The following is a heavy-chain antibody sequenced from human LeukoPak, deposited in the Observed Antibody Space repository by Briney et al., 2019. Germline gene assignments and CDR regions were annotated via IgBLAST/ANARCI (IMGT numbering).Heavy chain of an antibody. CDR2: IYYSGST. CDR1: GGSISSSSYY. CDR3: ARSPKYYYGSGSSLDYMDV. D-gene: IGHD3-10*01. V-gene: IGHV4-39*01. J-gene: IGHJ6*03. Sequence: ASETLSLTCTVSGGSISSSSYYWGWIRQPPGKGLEWIVSIYYSGSTYYNPSLKSRLTISVDTSNNQFSLKLSSVTAADTAVYYCARSPKYYYGSGSSLDYMDVWGKGTTVTISS.